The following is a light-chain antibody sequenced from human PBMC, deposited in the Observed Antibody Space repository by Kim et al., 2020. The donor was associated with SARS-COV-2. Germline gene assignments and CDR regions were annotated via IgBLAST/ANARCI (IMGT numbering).Light chain of an antibody. CDR2: YDS. Sequence: APAKQARITWGGNNIGSKSVHWYQEEPGQAPVLVIYYDSDRPSGIPERFSGSNSGNTATLTISRVEAGDEADYYCQVWDSSSDHPVFGGGTQLTVL. V-gene: IGLV3-21*04. J-gene: IGLJ3*02. CDR1: NIGSKS. CDR3: QVWDSSSDHPV.